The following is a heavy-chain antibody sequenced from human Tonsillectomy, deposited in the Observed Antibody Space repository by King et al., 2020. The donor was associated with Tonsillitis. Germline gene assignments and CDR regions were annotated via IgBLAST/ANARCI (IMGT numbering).Heavy chain of an antibody. CDR2: IYHSGST. V-gene: IGHV4-38-2*02. D-gene: IGHD6-13*01. CDR1: GYSISSGYY. CDR3: AGVEAGYSSSGLYYDYGMDV. Sequence: QLQESGPGLVKPSETLSLTCTVSGYSISSGYYWGWIRQPPGKGLEWIGRIYHSGSTYYNPSLKSRVTISFDMSKNQFSLKLSSVTAADTAVYYCAGVEAGYSSSGLYYDYGMDVWGEGPTVTVSS. J-gene: IGHJ6*04.